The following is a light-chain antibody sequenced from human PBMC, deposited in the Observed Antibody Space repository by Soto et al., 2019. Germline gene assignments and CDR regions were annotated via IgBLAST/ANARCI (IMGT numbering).Light chain of an antibody. V-gene: IGLV1-44*01. CDR1: SSNIGSTT. CDR2: NNN. Sequence: QSVLTQPPSASGTPGQRVTIACSGSSSNIGSTTVKWYQQLPGTAPKLLIYNNNQRPSGVPDRFSGSKSGTSASLAISGLQYEDEADYYCAAWDDRLNGVVFGGGTKLTVL. CDR3: AAWDDRLNGVV. J-gene: IGLJ3*02.